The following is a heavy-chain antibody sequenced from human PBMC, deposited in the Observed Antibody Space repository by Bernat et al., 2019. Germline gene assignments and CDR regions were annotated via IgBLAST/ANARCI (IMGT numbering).Heavy chain of an antibody. CDR3: ARDLGTRGYDSVGQCSH. Sequence: EVQLLESGGGLAQPGGCLRLSCATSGFTFSSYAMSWVRQAPGKGLEWVSGISGSGGSTHYADSVKGRFTISRDNSKNTMYLQMSSLTAQDTAIYYCARDLGTRGYDSVGQCSHWGQGTPVTVSS. CDR2: ISGSGGST. J-gene: IGHJ4*02. D-gene: IGHD5-12*01. V-gene: IGHV3-23*01. CDR1: GFTFSSYA.